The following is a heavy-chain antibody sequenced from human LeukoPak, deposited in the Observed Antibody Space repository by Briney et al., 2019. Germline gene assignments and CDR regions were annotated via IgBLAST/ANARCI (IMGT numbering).Heavy chain of an antibody. J-gene: IGHJ6*03. CDR3: VKEYGYDYNYYYSMDV. CDR2: ISGSGSST. Sequence: GGSLRLSCAASGFTFSSYGMSWVRQAPGKGLEWVSAISGSGSSTYYAASVKGRFTISRDNSKNTVYLQMNSLRAEDTAVYFCVKEYGYDYNYYYSMDVWGKGTTVTISS. D-gene: IGHD1-1*01. V-gene: IGHV3-23*01. CDR1: GFTFSSYG.